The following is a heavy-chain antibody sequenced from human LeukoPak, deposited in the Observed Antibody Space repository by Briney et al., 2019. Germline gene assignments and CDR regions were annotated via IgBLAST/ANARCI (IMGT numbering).Heavy chain of an antibody. D-gene: IGHD2-2*02. V-gene: IGHV4-34*01. CDR3: ASVVPPAIEVDV. J-gene: IGHJ6*04. Sequence: SETLSLTCAVYGGSFSDYYWSWIRQPPGKGLGWIGEINHSGSTNYNPSLKSRVIISVDTSKNQFSLKLSSVTAADTAVYYCASVVPPAIEVDVWGKGTTVTVSS. CDR2: INHSGST. CDR1: GGSFSDYY.